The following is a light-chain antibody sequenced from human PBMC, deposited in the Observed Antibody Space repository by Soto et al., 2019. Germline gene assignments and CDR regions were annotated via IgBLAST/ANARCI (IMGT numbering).Light chain of an antibody. J-gene: IGKJ4*01. CDR2: GAS. Sequence: EIVLTQAPVTLSLSPVEISTRSCRASQSVTNSYLAWYQQKPGQAPRLLIFGASTRAAGIPARFSGSGSGTEFTLTISSLQSEDFAVYYCQQYSNWPLTFGGGTKVDTK. CDR1: QSVTNSY. CDR3: QQYSNWPLT. V-gene: IGKV3-15*01.